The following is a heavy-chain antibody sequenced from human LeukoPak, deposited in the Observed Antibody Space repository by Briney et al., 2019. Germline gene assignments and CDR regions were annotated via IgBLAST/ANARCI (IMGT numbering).Heavy chain of an antibody. Sequence: GGSLRLSCAASGFTISRDWMHWVRQAPGKGLVWVSRINSDGRCTSYADSVKGRFTISRDNAKNTLYLQMNSLRAEDTAVYYCARELPRIGGQTDASDIWGQGTMVTVSS. D-gene: IGHD3-16*01. CDR1: GFTISRDW. J-gene: IGHJ3*02. CDR3: ARELPRIGGQTDASDI. CDR2: INSDGRCT. V-gene: IGHV3-74*01.